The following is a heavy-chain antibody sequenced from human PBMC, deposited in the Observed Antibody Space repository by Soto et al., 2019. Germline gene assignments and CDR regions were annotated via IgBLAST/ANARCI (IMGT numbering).Heavy chain of an antibody. V-gene: IGHV3-74*03. Sequence: GGSLRLSCAASGFTFNNFWMHWVRQVPGRGPEWVSRVNREGTSTTYADSVKGRFTISRDNAKNMLFLQMSGLRVEDAAVYYCARVGGGSGNYDYWGRGTQVTVSS. CDR1: GFTFNNFW. CDR2: VNREGTST. D-gene: IGHD3-10*01. J-gene: IGHJ4*02. CDR3: ARVGGGSGNYDY.